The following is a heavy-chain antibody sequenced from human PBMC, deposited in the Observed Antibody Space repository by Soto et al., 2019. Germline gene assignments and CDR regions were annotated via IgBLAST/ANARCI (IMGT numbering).Heavy chain of an antibody. D-gene: IGHD3-3*01. Sequence: ASVKVSCKPSGRTFSSYAISWVRPAPGQGLEWMGWINPNSGGTNYAQKFQGRVTMTRDTSISTAYLELSRLRSDDAAVYYCAREAGIAIFGVVRRCYGMDVWGQGTTVTVSS. CDR3: AREAGIAIFGVVRRCYGMDV. V-gene: IGHV1-2*02. CDR1: GRTFSSYA. J-gene: IGHJ6*02. CDR2: INPNSGGT.